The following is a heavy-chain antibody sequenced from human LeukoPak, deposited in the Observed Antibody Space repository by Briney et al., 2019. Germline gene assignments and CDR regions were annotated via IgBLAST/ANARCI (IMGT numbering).Heavy chain of an antibody. CDR1: GFSFSSFY. CDR3: ARESDSSGYYDY. Sequence: PGGSLRLSCAASGFSFSSFYMSWIRQAPGKGLEWVSYISSSSTYTNSADSVRGRFTISRDNAKNSLYLQMNSLRVEDTAVYYCARESDSSGYYDYWGQGTLVTVSS. CDR2: ISSSSTYT. J-gene: IGHJ4*02. D-gene: IGHD3-22*01. V-gene: IGHV3-11*06.